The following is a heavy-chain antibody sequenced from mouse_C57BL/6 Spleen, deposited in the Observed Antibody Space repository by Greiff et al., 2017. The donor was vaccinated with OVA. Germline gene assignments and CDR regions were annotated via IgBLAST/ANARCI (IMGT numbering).Heavy chain of an antibody. Sequence: DVMLVESGGGLVQSGRSLRLSCATSGFTFSDFYMEWVRQAPGKGLAWIAASRNKANDYTTEYSASVKGRFIVSRDTSQSILYLQMNALRAEDTAIYYCARDAPITTVVAARYFDVWGTGTTVTVSS. CDR2: SRNKANDYTT. J-gene: IGHJ1*03. CDR3: ARDAPITTVVAARYFDV. V-gene: IGHV7-1*01. D-gene: IGHD1-1*01. CDR1: GFTFSDFY.